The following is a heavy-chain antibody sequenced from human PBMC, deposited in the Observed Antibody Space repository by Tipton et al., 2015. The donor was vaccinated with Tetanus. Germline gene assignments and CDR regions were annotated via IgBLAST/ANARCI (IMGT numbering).Heavy chain of an antibody. D-gene: IGHD2/OR15-2a*01. J-gene: IGHJ4*02. CDR3: ARVKVSVYGTQIDYFLDS. Sequence: TLSLTCSVSGSSMSSYYWSWIRQTPGKRLEWIGYITYSSRTKNNPSLTSRVTLSLEASKNEFSLRLSSVTAADTAVYHCARVKVSVYGTQIDYFLDSWGQGTLGIFSS. CDR1: GSSMSSYY. CDR2: ITYSSRT. V-gene: IGHV4-59*01.